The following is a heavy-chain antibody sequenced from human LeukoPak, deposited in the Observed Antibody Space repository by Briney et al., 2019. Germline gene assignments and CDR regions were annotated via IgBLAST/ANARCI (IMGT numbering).Heavy chain of an antibody. CDR1: DYTFTSSG. J-gene: IGHJ6*02. Sequence: ASVKVSCKASDYTFTSSGISWVRQAPGQGLEWMGWIRAYNGNTNYAQKLQGRVTMTTDTSTSTAYMELRSLRSDDTAVYYCARDSSMVRGVIAPFGMDVWGQGTTVTVSS. CDR3: ARDSSMVRGVIAPFGMDV. V-gene: IGHV1-18*01. CDR2: IRAYNGNT. D-gene: IGHD3-10*01.